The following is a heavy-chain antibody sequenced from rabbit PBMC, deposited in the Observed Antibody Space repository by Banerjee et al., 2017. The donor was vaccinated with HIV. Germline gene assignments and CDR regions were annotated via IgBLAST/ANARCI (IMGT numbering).Heavy chain of an antibody. CDR2: IYTGASGST. J-gene: IGHJ4*01. CDR1: GSVISSSY. Sequence: QEQLVESGGGLVTLGGSLTLTCTASGSVISSSYMCLGRQAPGKGLVWIGCIYTGASGSTWYASWARSRFTISTTSSSTVTLQMTSLTAADTAPYLCARDLTGVTGWNFNLWGQGTLVTVS. D-gene: IGHD7-1*01. CDR3: ARDLTGVTGWNFNL. V-gene: IGHV1S45*01.